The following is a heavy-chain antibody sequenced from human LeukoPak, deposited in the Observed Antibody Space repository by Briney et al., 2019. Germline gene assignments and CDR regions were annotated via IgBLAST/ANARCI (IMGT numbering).Heavy chain of an antibody. J-gene: IGHJ6*03. CDR1: GFTFSSYG. Sequence: GGSLRLSCAASGFTFSSYGMHWVRQAPGKGLEWVAFIRYDGSNKYYADSVKGRFTISRDNSKNTLYLQMNSLRAEDTAVYYCAKDRGGSYIYYYYMDVWGKGTTVTVSS. CDR3: AKDRGGSYIYYYYMDV. D-gene: IGHD1-26*01. V-gene: IGHV3-30*02. CDR2: IRYDGSNK.